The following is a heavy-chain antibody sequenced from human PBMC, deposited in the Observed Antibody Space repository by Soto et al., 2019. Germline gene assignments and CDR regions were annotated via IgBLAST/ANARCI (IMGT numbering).Heavy chain of an antibody. Sequence: SVKVSCKASGGAFRNHVFNWVRQAPGQGLEWMGGIIPIIGTPNYAQKFQGRVTITADASTNTVYLDVSSLRSQDTAVYYCARDLEFRDGNISHLDYWGQGTLVTVSS. D-gene: IGHD3-10*01. CDR2: IIPIIGTP. J-gene: IGHJ4*02. CDR1: GGAFRNHV. V-gene: IGHV1-69*13. CDR3: ARDLEFRDGNISHLDY.